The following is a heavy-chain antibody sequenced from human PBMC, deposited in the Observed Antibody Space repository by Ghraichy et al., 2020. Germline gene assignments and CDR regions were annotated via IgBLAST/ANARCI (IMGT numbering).Heavy chain of an antibody. V-gene: IGHV2-5*02. CDR3: AHKLRPDSWSNYYIGPFDF. Sequence: SGPTLVKPTQTLTLTCTFSGFSLSSSGVGVGWMGVGWVRQPPGKALEWLALIFWDDEKRYNPSLRSRLTITKDTSKNQVVLTMTNMDPVDTGTYYCAHKLRPDSWSNYYIGPFDFWGPGTRVTVSS. CDR1: GFSLSSSGVGVGWMG. J-gene: IGHJ4*02. D-gene: IGHD3-3*01. CDR2: IFWDDEK.